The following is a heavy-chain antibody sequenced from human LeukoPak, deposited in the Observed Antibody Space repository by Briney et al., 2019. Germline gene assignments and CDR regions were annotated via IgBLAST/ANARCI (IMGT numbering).Heavy chain of an antibody. V-gene: IGHV1-18*01. Sequence: GASVKVSCKASGYTFTSYGIIWVRQAPGQGLEWMGWISAYNGNTNYAQNLQGRVTMTTDTSTSTAYMELSSLRSEDTAVYYCARAPGMAARRNWFDPWGQGTLVTVSS. CDR1: GYTFTSYG. CDR3: ARAPGMAARRNWFDP. J-gene: IGHJ5*02. CDR2: ISAYNGNT. D-gene: IGHD6-6*01.